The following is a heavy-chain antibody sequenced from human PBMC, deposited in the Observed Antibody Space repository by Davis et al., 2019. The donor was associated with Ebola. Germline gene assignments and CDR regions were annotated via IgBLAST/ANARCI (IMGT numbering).Heavy chain of an antibody. CDR2: IYYSGST. CDR1: GGSISSSSYY. D-gene: IGHD1-1*01. V-gene: IGHV4-39*01. Sequence: SETLSLTCTVSGGSISSSSYYWGWLRQPPGKGLEWIGDIYYSGSTYYNPSLKSRVTVSVDTSRNQFSLKLSSVTAADTAVYYCAGPLDRHNWFDPWGQGTLVTVSS. J-gene: IGHJ5*02. CDR3: AGPLDRHNWFDP.